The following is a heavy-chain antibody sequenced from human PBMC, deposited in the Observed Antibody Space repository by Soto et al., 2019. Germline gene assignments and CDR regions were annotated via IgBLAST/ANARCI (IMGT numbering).Heavy chain of an antibody. Sequence: SLTCTVSGGSISSYHWTWIRQPPGKGLEWLGDVYRGGSTNYNPSLRSRLTMSVDTSNNQFSLRLSSVTASDTAVYYCAKEMGFCTTTSCHAGPLYYYMDVWGKGTTVTVSS. CDR1: GGSISSYH. CDR3: AKEMGFCTTTSCHAGPLYYYMDV. J-gene: IGHJ6*03. V-gene: IGHV4-59*01. D-gene: IGHD2-2*01. CDR2: VYRGGST.